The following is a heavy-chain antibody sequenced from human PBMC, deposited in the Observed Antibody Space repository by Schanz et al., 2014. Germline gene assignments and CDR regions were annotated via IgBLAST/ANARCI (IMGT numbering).Heavy chain of an antibody. D-gene: IGHD6-13*01. V-gene: IGHV1-18*04. Sequence: QVQLVQSGAEVKKPGASVKVSCQASGYTFTGYYMHWVRQAPGQGLEWMGWINVYNGDTKFAKTFQDRATLTTDTSTSTAYMELRSLRSDDTAVYYCARNIIATARAYDIWGQGTMVTVSS. CDR2: INVYNGDT. CDR1: GYTFTGYY. J-gene: IGHJ3*02. CDR3: ARNIIATARAYDI.